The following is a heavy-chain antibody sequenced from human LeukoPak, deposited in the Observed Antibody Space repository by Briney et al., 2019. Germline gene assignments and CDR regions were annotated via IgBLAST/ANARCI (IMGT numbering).Heavy chain of an antibody. Sequence: PGGSLRLSCVASGFTLDDSALHWVRQAPGKGLEWISLISRDGDNTYYADSVKGRFTISRDTSTNSLYLQMSSLRAEDTAFYYCAKGVRSGTYYNCFDPWGQGTLVTDSS. CDR3: AKGVRSGTYYNCFDP. J-gene: IGHJ5*02. V-gene: IGHV3-43*02. CDR2: ISRDGDNT. D-gene: IGHD1-26*01. CDR1: GFTLDDSA.